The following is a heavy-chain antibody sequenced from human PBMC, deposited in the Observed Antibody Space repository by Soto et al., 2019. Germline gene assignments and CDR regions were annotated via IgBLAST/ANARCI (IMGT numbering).Heavy chain of an antibody. CDR3: ARDSGGSYYWFDP. CDR1: GGTFSSYA. D-gene: IGHD1-26*01. V-gene: IGHV1-69*13. J-gene: IGHJ5*02. CDR2: IIPIFGTA. Sequence: RASVKVSFKASGGTFSSYAISWVRQAPGQGLEWMGGIIPIFGTANYAQKFQGRVTITADESTSTAYMELSSLRSEDTAVYYCARDSGGSYYWFDPWGQGTLVTVS.